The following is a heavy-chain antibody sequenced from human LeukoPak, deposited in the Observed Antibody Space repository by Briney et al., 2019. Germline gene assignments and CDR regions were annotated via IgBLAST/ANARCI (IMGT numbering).Heavy chain of an antibody. Sequence: ASVKVSCKVSGYTLTELSMHWVRQAPGKGLEWMGGFDPEDGETIYAQKFQGRVTITADESTGTAYMELSSLTSDDTAVYYCARVPPYCPTTSCYAPFDHWGQGTLVTVSS. V-gene: IGHV1-24*01. D-gene: IGHD2-2*01. J-gene: IGHJ5*02. CDR2: FDPEDGET. CDR1: GYTLTELS. CDR3: ARVPPYCPTTSCYAPFDH.